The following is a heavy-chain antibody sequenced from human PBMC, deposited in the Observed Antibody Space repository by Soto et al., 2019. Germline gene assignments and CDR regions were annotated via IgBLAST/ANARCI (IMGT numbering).Heavy chain of an antibody. CDR3: AMKYGMDV. Sequence: GGSLRLSCAASGVTFSSYEMNWVRQAPGTGLERVSYISMSGSARYYTDSVKGRFTISRDNAKNSQYLQMNSLRAEDTAVYYCAMKYGMDVWGQGTTVTVSS. V-gene: IGHV3-48*03. J-gene: IGHJ6*02. CDR2: ISMSGSAR. CDR1: GVTFSSYE.